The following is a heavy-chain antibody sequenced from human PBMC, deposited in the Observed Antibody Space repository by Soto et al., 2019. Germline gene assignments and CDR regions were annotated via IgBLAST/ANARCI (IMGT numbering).Heavy chain of an antibody. V-gene: IGHV4-4*02. CDR2: IYHSGST. Sequence: PSETLSLTCAVSGGSISSSNWWSWVRQPPGKGLEWIGEIYHSGSTNYNPSLKSRVTISVDKSKNQFSLKLGSVTAADTAVYYCARFTYYYDSSGYYYDDYWRQGTLVTVSS. CDR1: GGSISSSNW. D-gene: IGHD3-22*01. J-gene: IGHJ4*02. CDR3: ARFTYYYDSSGYYYDDY.